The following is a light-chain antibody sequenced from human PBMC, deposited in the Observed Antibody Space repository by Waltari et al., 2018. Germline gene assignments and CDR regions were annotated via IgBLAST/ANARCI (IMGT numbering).Light chain of an antibody. J-gene: IGKJ2*01. V-gene: IGKV3-11*01. Sequence: EIVLTHAPATLSLSPGGGDTRSYRATQRVSSYLAWYQQKPGQAPRLLIYDASNRATGIPARFSGSGSGTDFTLTISSLEPEDFAVYYCQQRSNWPPMYTFGQGTKLEIK. CDR2: DAS. CDR3: QQRSNWPPMYT. CDR1: QRVSSY.